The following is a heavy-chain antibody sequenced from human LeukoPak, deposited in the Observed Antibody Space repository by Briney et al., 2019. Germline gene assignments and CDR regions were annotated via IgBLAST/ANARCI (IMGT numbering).Heavy chain of an antibody. CDR1: GFTFSSYE. CDR2: ISSSGSTI. D-gene: IGHD3-10*01. Sequence: PGGSLRLSCAASGFTFSSYEMNWVRQAPGKGLEWVSYISSSGSTIYYADSVKGRFTISRDNAKNSLYLQMNSLRAEDTAVYYCARDGEGSGSYYNFLDYWGQGTLVTVSS. CDR3: ARDGEGSGSYYNFLDY. V-gene: IGHV3-48*03. J-gene: IGHJ4*02.